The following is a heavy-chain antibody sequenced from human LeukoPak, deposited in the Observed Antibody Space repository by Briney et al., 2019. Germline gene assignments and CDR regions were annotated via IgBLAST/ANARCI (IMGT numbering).Heavy chain of an antibody. CDR2: IKQDGSEK. CDR3: ARAREGELLDH. D-gene: IGHD1-26*01. V-gene: IGHV3-7*01. CDR1: GFTFSSYW. Sequence: GALRLSCAASGFTFSSYWMSWVRQAPGKGLEWVANIKQDGSEKYYVDSVKGRFTISRDNAKNSLYLQMNSLRAEDTAVYYCARAREGELLDHWGQGTLVTVSS. J-gene: IGHJ4*02.